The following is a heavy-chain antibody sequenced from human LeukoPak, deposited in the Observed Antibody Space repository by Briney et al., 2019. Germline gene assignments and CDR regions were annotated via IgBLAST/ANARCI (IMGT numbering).Heavy chain of an antibody. CDR3: ATHTGYSSGWKPYNWFDP. D-gene: IGHD6-19*01. V-gene: IGHV3-23*01. CDR2: ISGSGGST. J-gene: IGHJ5*02. CDR1: GFTFSSYA. Sequence: PGGSLRLSWAASGFTFSSYAMSWVRQAPGKGLEWVSAISGSGGSTYYADSVKGRFTISRDNSKNTLYLQMNSLRAEDTAVYYCATHTGYSSGWKPYNWFDPWGQGILVTVSS.